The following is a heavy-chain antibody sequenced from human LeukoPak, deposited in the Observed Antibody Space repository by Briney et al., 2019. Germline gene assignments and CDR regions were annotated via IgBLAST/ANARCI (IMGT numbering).Heavy chain of an antibody. CDR3: AYTFGSGSYRPLGY. D-gene: IGHD3-10*01. Sequence: GASVKLSCTASGYTFTSYGISWVRQAPGQGVEWMGWISAYNGNTNYAQKLQGRVTMTTDTSTSTAYMELRSLRSDDTAVYYCAYTFGSGSYRPLGYWGQGTLVTVSS. CDR2: ISAYNGNT. J-gene: IGHJ4*02. CDR1: GYTFTSYG. V-gene: IGHV1-18*01.